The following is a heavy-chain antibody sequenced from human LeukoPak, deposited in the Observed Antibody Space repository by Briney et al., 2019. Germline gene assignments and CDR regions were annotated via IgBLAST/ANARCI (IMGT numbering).Heavy chain of an antibody. CDR2: INAGNGNT. J-gene: IGHJ3*02. Sequence: GASVKVSCKASGYTFTSYAMHWVRQAPGQRLEWMGWINAGNGNTKYSQRFQGKVTITRDTSASTAYMELRSLRSDDTAVYYCASPDSGSSETDAFDIWGQGTMVTVSS. CDR1: GYTFTSYA. V-gene: IGHV1-3*01. D-gene: IGHD1-26*01. CDR3: ASPDSGSSETDAFDI.